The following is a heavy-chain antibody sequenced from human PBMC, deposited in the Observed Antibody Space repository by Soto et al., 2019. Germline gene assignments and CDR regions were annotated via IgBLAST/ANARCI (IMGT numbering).Heavy chain of an antibody. CDR2: IYPGDSDT. CDR3: ARHRLCSGYTHDAFDI. Sequence: PGESLKISCKGSGYSLTSYCIGWVRQMPGKGLEWMGIIYPGDSDTRYSPSFQGQVTISADKSISTAYLQWSSLKASDTAMYYCARHRLCSGYTHDAFDIWGQGTMVTVSS. V-gene: IGHV5-51*01. D-gene: IGHD3-22*01. J-gene: IGHJ3*02. CDR1: GYSLTSYC.